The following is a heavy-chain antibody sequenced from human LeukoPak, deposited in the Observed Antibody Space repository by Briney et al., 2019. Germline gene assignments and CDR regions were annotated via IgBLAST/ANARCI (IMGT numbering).Heavy chain of an antibody. Sequence: ASVKVSCKASGYTVNRYAMNWVRQAPGQGLEWMGWINTNTGNPTYAQGFTGRFVFSLDTSVSTTYLQISSLKAEDTAVYYCARENYDSSGYHYYFDYWGQGTLVTVSS. D-gene: IGHD3-22*01. V-gene: IGHV7-4-1*02. CDR2: INTNTGNP. J-gene: IGHJ4*02. CDR3: ARENYDSSGYHYYFDY. CDR1: GYTVNRYA.